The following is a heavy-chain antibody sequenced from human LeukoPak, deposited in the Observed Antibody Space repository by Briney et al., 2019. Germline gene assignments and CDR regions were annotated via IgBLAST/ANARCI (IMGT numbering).Heavy chain of an antibody. CDR3: ARGVFWSGYYGY. CDR1: GGSISSGNYY. CDR2: IYYSGTT. Sequence: SETLSLTCTFPGGSISSGNYYWSWIRQAPGKGLEWIGYIYYSGTTSNNPSLESRGTISIDTSKNQFSLKLSSVTAADTAVYYCARGVFWSGYYGYWGQGTLVTVSS. J-gene: IGHJ4*02. D-gene: IGHD3-3*01. V-gene: IGHV4-30-4*08.